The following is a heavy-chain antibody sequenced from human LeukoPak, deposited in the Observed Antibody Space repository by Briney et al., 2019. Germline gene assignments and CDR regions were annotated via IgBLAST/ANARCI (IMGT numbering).Heavy chain of an antibody. Sequence: GESLKISCKGSGYSFTSYWIAWVRQMPGKGLEWMGIIYPDDSDTRDSPSFQGQVTITADKSISTAYLQWSSLKASDNAMYYCARPRRSSGWPNDYWGQGTLVTVSS. CDR1: GYSFTSYW. V-gene: IGHV5-51*01. CDR3: ARPRRSSGWPNDY. J-gene: IGHJ4*02. D-gene: IGHD6-19*01. CDR2: IYPDDSDT.